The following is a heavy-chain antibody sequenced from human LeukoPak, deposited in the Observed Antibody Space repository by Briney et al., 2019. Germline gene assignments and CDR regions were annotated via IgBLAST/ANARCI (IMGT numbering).Heavy chain of an antibody. Sequence: ASVKVSCKASDYTFTSYGISWVRQAPGQGLEWMGWISTYNGHTNYAQKLQGRVTMTTDTSTSTAYMELRSLRSDDTAVYYCARDRGYCSSISCYREYFDYSGQGTLVTVYS. CDR3: ARDRGYCSSISCYREYFDY. CDR2: ISTYNGHT. V-gene: IGHV1-18*04. J-gene: IGHJ4*02. D-gene: IGHD2-2*02. CDR1: DYTFTSYG.